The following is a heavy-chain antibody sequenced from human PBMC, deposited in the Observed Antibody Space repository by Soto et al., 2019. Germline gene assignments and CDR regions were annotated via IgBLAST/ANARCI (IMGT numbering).Heavy chain of an antibody. J-gene: IGHJ4*02. CDR3: AKDLDAYSSSWPAYY. D-gene: IGHD6-13*01. CDR1: GFTFSSYG. Sequence: GGSLRLSCGASGFTFSSYGMHWVRQAPGKGLEWVALTSHDGSNKYYADSVKGRFTISRDNSKNTLYLQMNSLRAEDTAVYYCAKDLDAYSSSWPAYYWGRGTLVTVSS. CDR2: TSHDGSNK. V-gene: IGHV3-30*18.